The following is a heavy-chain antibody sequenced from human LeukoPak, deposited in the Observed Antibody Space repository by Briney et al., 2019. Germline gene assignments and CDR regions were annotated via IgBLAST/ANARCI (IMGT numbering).Heavy chain of an antibody. J-gene: IGHJ6*03. V-gene: IGHV1-69*04. CDR2: IIPILGIA. CDR3: ARAKPTFNYYYYYMDV. CDR1: EGTFSSYA. Sequence: SVKVSCKASEGTFSSYAISWVRQAPGQGLEWMGRIIPILGIANYAQKFQGRVTITADKSTSTAYMELSSLRSEDTAVYYCARAKPTFNYYYYYMDVWGKGTTVTVSS.